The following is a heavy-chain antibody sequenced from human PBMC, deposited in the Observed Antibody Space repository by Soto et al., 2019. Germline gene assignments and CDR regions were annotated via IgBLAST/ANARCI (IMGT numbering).Heavy chain of an antibody. Sequence: QVQLVESGGGVVQPGRSLRLSCAASGFTFSSYAMHWVRQAPGKGLEWVAVISYDGSNKYYADSVKGRFTNSRDNSKNTLYLQMNSLRAEDTAVYYCARVEWLVLPVYGMDVWGQGTTVTVSS. CDR1: GFTFSSYA. J-gene: IGHJ6*02. V-gene: IGHV3-30-3*01. D-gene: IGHD6-19*01. CDR3: ARVEWLVLPVYGMDV. CDR2: ISYDGSNK.